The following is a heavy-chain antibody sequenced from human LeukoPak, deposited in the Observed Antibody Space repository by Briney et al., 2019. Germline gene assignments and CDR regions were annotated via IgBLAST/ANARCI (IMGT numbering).Heavy chain of an antibody. D-gene: IGHD3-9*01. Sequence: SETLSLTCTVSGGSMSSSSYFWGWIRQPPGKGLEWIGCIYYSGSTYYNPSLKSPVTISIDMSKNQFSLKLSSVTAADTAVYYCAGILTYYDILTGYHDDDYWGQGTLVTVSS. CDR2: IYYSGST. V-gene: IGHV4-39*01. J-gene: IGHJ4*02. CDR3: AGILTYYDILTGYHDDDY. CDR1: GGSMSSSSYF.